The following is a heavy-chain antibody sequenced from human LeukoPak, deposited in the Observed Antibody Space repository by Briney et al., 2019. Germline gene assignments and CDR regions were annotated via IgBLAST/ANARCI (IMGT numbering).Heavy chain of an antibody. D-gene: IGHD5-12*01. CDR2: INHSGST. Sequence: SETLSLTCAVYGGSFSGYFWSWIRQPPGKGLEWIGEINHSGSTNYNPSLKSRVTISIDPSKNQFSLKLSSVTAADTAVYYCARHRRGYIVTTRVDWFDPWGQGTLVTVSS. V-gene: IGHV4-34*01. CDR1: GGSFSGYF. J-gene: IGHJ5*02. CDR3: ARHRRGYIVTTRVDWFDP.